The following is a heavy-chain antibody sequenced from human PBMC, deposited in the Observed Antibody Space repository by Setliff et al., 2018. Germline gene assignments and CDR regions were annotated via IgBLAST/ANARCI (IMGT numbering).Heavy chain of an antibody. CDR2: ISGSGGST. D-gene: IGHD3-3*01. CDR1: GLTFGDYA. J-gene: IGHJ5*02. V-gene: IGHV3-23*01. Sequence: SLRLSCTASGLTFGDYAMGWVRQAPGKGLEWVSGISGSGGSTYYADSVKGRFTISRDNSKNTLYLQMNSLRAEDTAVYYCVRVGVTTWGQSWFDPWGQGTLVTVSS. CDR3: VRVGVTTWGQSWFDP.